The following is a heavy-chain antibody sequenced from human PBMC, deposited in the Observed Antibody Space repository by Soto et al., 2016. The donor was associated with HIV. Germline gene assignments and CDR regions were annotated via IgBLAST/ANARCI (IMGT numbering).Heavy chain of an antibody. J-gene: IGHJ5*01. CDR1: GGSISSTQW. CDR2: IFHSGSS. Sequence: QVQLEESGPGLVKPSGTLSLNCVVSGGSISSTQWWSWVRQSPGKGLEWIGEIFHSGSSNYNPSLKSRVTMSIDTSKRQFSLRVNSVTAADTAIYYCARLRGRDTTGHHHLGTEYGPDPNTFDSVGQGTPWSPSP. D-gene: IGHD1-1*01. CDR3: ARLRGRDTTGHHHLGTEYGPDPNTFDS. V-gene: IGHV4-4*02.